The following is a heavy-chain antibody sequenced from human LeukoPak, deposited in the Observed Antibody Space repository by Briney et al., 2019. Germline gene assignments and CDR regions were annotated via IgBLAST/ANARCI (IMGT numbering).Heavy chain of an antibody. CDR1: GGSISDHQ. Sequence: SETLSLTCTVSGGSISDHQWGWIRQPPGKGLEWIGYIYYSGSTNYNPSLKSRVTISVDTSKKQFSLKLSSVTAADTAVYYCARLVTVRYYYYYGMDVWGQGTTVTVSS. J-gene: IGHJ6*02. V-gene: IGHV4-59*08. CDR3: ARLVTVRYYYYYGMDV. D-gene: IGHD2/OR15-2a*01. CDR2: IYYSGST.